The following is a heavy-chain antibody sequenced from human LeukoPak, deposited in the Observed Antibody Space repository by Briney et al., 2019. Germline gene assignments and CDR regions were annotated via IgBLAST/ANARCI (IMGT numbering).Heavy chain of an antibody. CDR1: GFTVGSNY. J-gene: IGHJ6*02. D-gene: IGHD2-15*01. V-gene: IGHV3-53*01. CDR2: IYSGGST. Sequence: GGSLRLSCAASGFTVGSNYMSWVRQAPGKGLEWVSVIYSGGSTYYADSVKGRFTISRDNSKNTLYLQMNSLRAEDTAVYYCASGGYYYYYGMDVWGQGTTVTVSS. CDR3: ASGGYYYYYGMDV.